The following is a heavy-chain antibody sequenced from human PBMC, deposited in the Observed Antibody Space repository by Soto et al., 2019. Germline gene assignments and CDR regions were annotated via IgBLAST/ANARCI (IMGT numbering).Heavy chain of an antibody. J-gene: IGHJ4*02. CDR3: ARALKSGGGY. CDR1: GYTFTGYY. CDR2: ISPDSGDT. D-gene: IGHD3-10*01. V-gene: IGHV1-2*02. Sequence: QVQLVQSGAEVKQPGASVKVSCKASGYTFTGYYIHWVRQAPGQGLEWMGWISPDSGDTNYAQKFQGRVTMTRDTSITTAYMQLSSLISDDTAVYYCARALKSGGGYWGQGTLFTVSS.